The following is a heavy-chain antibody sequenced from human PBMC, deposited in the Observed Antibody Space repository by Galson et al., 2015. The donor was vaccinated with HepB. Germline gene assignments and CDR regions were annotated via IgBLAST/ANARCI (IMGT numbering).Heavy chain of an antibody. CDR3: ARMSRYSGYDYPWYFDY. Sequence: PALVKPTQTLTLTCTVSGFSLSNARMGVSWIRQPPGKALEWLAHIFSNDEKSYSTSLKSRLTISKDTSKSQVVLTMTNMDPVDTATYYCARMSRYSGYDYPWYFDYWGQGTLVTVSS. CDR2: IFSNDEK. CDR1: GFSLSNARMG. J-gene: IGHJ4*02. D-gene: IGHD5-12*01. V-gene: IGHV2-26*01.